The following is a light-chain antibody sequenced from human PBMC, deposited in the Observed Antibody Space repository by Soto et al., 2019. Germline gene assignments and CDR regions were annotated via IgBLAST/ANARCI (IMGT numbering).Light chain of an antibody. CDR1: QSVGSN. Sequence: ETVMTQSPATLSVFVGETTTLSCRASQSVGSNLAWYQGKPGQPPRLVIYGASTRAAGIPTGFSGSGSRTAFSLTISSLQSEDFGVYYCPQYNNWPPCTFGQGTKVEMK. CDR2: GAS. CDR3: PQYNNWPPCT. J-gene: IGKJ1*01. V-gene: IGKV3-15*01.